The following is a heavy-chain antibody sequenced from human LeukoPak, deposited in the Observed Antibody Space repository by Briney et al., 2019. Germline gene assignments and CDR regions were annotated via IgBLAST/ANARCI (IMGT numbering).Heavy chain of an antibody. V-gene: IGHV3-21*01. CDR2: ISSSSSYI. Sequence: GGSLRLSCAASGFTFNSYSMNWVRQAPGKGLEWVSSISSSSSYIYYADSVRGRFSISRYNAKNSLYLQRNSLRAEDTAVYYCAREGNTLDYWGQGTLVTVSS. D-gene: IGHD2/OR15-2a*01. J-gene: IGHJ4*02. CDR3: AREGNTLDY. CDR1: GFTFNSYS.